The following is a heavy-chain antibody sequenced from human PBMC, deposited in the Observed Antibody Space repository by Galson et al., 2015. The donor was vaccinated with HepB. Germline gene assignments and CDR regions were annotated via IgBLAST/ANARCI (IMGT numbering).Heavy chain of an antibody. J-gene: IGHJ4*02. CDR3: ARDSMGIAAAGEEFDY. CDR1: GYTFTSYG. Sequence: SVKVSCKASGYTFTSYGISWVRQAPGQGLEWMGWIGAYNGNTNYAQKLQGRVTMTTDTSTSTAYMELRSLRSDDTAVYYCARDSMGIAAAGEEFDYWGQGTLVTVSS. D-gene: IGHD6-13*01. V-gene: IGHV1-18*01. CDR2: IGAYNGNT.